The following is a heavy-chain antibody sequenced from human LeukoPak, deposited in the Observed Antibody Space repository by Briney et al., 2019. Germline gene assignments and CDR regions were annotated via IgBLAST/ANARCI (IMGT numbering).Heavy chain of an antibody. D-gene: IGHD4-17*01. CDR3: AARLATVTTYEPYYFDY. CDR2: IKHSGST. CDR1: GGSFSGYY. Sequence: PSETLSLTCAVYGGSFSGYYWSWIRQPPGKGLEWIGEIKHSGSTNYNPSLKSRVTISVDTSKNQFSLKLSSVTAADTAVYYCAARLATVTTYEPYYFDYWGQGTLVTVSS. V-gene: IGHV4-34*01. J-gene: IGHJ4*02.